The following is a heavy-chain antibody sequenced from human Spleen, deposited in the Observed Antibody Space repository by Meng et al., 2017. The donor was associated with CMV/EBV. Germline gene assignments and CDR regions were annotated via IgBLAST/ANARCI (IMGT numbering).Heavy chain of an antibody. CDR2: ISGYNGNT. V-gene: IGHV1-18*04. CDR1: GYSFPPHG. J-gene: IGHJ4*02. CDR3: ARAPELERRSLPFDY. Sequence: VPVGQPGVALEDPVASGKVSCKSSGYSFPPHGITWVRQAPIQGLEWMGWISGYNGNTHYAQKLQGRVTMTTDTSTSTAYMELRSLRSDDTAVYYCARAPELERRSLPFDYWGQGTLVTVSS. D-gene: IGHD1-1*01.